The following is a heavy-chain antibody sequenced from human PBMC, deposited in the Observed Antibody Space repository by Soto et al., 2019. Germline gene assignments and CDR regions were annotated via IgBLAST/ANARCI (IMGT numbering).Heavy chain of an antibody. Sequence: PVGSLRLSCAASGFTFSSYAMHWVRQAPGKGLEWVAVISYDGSNKYYADSVKGRFTISRDNSKNTLYLQMNSLRAEDTAVYYCARDVAAGGYYYYGMDVWGQGTTVTVSS. CDR1: GFTFSSYA. CDR3: ARDVAAGGYYYYGMDV. J-gene: IGHJ6*02. D-gene: IGHD6-13*01. V-gene: IGHV3-30-3*01. CDR2: ISYDGSNK.